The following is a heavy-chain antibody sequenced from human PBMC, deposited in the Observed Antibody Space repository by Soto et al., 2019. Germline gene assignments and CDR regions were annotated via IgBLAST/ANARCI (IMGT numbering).Heavy chain of an antibody. Sequence: EVQLVESGGDLVQPGGSLRLSCAASGLTFSNYWMQWVRQVPGKGLVWVSGINAEGSSTTYADSVKGRFTISRDNAKNTLYLHMNSLRAEDTAVYYCHTDTSSYYRGQGTLVTVSS. CDR3: HTDTSSYY. D-gene: IGHD3-9*01. V-gene: IGHV3-74*01. CDR2: INAEGSST. CDR1: GLTFSNYW. J-gene: IGHJ4*02.